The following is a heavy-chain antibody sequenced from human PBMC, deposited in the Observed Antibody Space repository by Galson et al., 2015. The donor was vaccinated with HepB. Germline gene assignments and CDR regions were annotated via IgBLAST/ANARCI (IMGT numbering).Heavy chain of an antibody. V-gene: IGHV3-30*18. D-gene: IGHD6-19*01. CDR2: ISYDGSNK. Sequence: SLRLSCAASGFTFSSYGMHWVRQAPGKGLEWVAVISYDGSNKYYADSVKGRFTISRDNSKNTLYLQMNSLRAEDTAVYYCAKDPYGSGWSYNWFDPWGQGTLVTVSS. CDR3: AKDPYGSGWSYNWFDP. CDR1: GFTFSSYG. J-gene: IGHJ5*02.